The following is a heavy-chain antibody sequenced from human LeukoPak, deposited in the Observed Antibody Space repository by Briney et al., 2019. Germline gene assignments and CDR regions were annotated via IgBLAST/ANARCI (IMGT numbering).Heavy chain of an antibody. CDR1: GGSFSGYY. J-gene: IGHJ4*02. Sequence: ASETLSLTCAVYGGSFSGYYWSWIRQPPGKGLEWIGEINHSGSTNYNPCLKSRVTISVDTSKNQFSLKLSSVTAADTAVYYCGRKASLILTDYYVPAGYYFDYWGQGTLVTVSS. CDR3: GRKASLILTDYYVPAGYYFDY. D-gene: IGHD3-9*01. V-gene: IGHV4-34*01. CDR2: INHSGST.